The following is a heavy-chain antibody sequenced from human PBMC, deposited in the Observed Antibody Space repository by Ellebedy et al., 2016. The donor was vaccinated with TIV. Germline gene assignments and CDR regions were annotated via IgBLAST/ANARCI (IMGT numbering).Heavy chain of an antibody. J-gene: IGHJ4*02. Sequence: SETLSLTCTVSGGSIMDSFFFWGWFRQPPGKQLEWIGTIYKTGTTFYNPSLKSRVTISMDTPKNQFSLQLNSVTAADTAVYYCTRLNEQQRVYDYWGQGTLVTVSS. CDR2: IYKTGTT. D-gene: IGHD6-13*01. CDR3: TRLNEQQRVYDY. CDR1: GGSIMDSFFF. V-gene: IGHV4-39*07.